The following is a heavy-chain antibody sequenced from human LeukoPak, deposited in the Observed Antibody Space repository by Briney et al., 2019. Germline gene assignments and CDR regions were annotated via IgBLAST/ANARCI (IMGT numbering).Heavy chain of an antibody. Sequence: GGSLRLSCAASGFTFSKAWMTWVRQAPGKGLEWVGRIKSKTAGGTTDYAAPVKGRFTISRDGSKNTLYLEMNSLKTEDTAVYYCTTGESMVGTTIHVRWADWGQGTLVTVSS. CDR1: GFTFSKAW. CDR3: TTGESMVGTTIHVRWAD. CDR2: IKSKTAGGTT. V-gene: IGHV3-15*01. D-gene: IGHD1-26*01. J-gene: IGHJ4*02.